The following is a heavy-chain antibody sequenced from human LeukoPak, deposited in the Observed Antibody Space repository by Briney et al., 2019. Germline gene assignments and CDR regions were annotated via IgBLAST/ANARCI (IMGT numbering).Heavy chain of an antibody. J-gene: IGHJ4*02. CDR1: GFTVRNKY. CDR2: VYSGAGT. V-gene: IGHV3-66*01. CDR3: VRETVAGTGY. D-gene: IGHD6-19*01. Sequence: GGSLRLSCAASGFTVRNKYMTWVRQAPGKGLEWVSVVYSGAGTYYADSVRGRFTTSTDNSENILYLQMNSLRAEDTAVYYCVRETVAGTGYWGQGTLVTVSS.